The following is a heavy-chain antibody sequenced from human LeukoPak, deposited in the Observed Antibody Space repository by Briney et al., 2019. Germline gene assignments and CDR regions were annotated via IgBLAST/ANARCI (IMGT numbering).Heavy chain of an antibody. CDR2: ISYDGGNK. V-gene: IGHV3-30*04. D-gene: IGHD2-2*01. CDR3: AAQLLHYYYYGMDV. J-gene: IGHJ6*02. CDR1: GFTFSSYA. Sequence: PGGSLRLSCAASGFTFSSYAMHWVRQAPGKGLEWVAVISYDGGNKYYADSVKGRFTISRDNSKNTLYLQMNSLRAEDTAVYYCAAQLLHYYYYGMDVWGQGTTVTVSS.